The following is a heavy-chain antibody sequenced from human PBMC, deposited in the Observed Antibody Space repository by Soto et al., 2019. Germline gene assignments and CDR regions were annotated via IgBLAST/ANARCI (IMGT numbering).Heavy chain of an antibody. V-gene: IGHV1-18*01. CDR3: ARDETTGHRSSWYWFDP. D-gene: IGHD6-13*01. CDR2: ISTYNDNT. J-gene: IGHJ5*02. Sequence: ASVKVSCKASGYTFTSFGISWVRQAPGQGLEWMGWISTYNDNTNYAQKLQGRVTMTTDTSSSTAYMELRSLTSDDTAVYYCARDETTGHRSSWYWFDPWGQGTLVTV. CDR1: GYTFTSFG.